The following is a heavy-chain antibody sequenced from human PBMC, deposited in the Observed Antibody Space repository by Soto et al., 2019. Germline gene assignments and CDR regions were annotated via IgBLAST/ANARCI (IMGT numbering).Heavy chain of an antibody. CDR1: GSTIDDYA. J-gene: IGHJ4*02. Sequence: EVQVVESGGGLVRPGGSLTLSCVVSGSTIDDYAMHWVRQVPGKGLEWVSGIFWVGGGTGYADSVKGRFTISRDRAKNSLSLQMNSLRIEDTAVYYRGKDLSPGGLESWGQGTLVTVSS. CDR3: GKDLSPGGLES. CDR2: IFWVGGGT. V-gene: IGHV3-9*01. D-gene: IGHD3-16*01.